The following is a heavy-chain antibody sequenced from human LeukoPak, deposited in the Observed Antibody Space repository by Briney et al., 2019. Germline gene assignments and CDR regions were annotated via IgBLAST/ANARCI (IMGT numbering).Heavy chain of an antibody. D-gene: IGHD6-13*01. J-gene: IGHJ4*02. V-gene: IGHV3-23*01. Sequence: GGSLRLSCAASGFTFGSSAMSWVRQAPGKGPEWVSTFSRSGTDTYYADSVKGRFTIFRDNSKNTLYLQMNSLRAEDTAVYYCAKGSLGSWYYFDYWGQGTLVTVSS. CDR2: FSRSGTDT. CDR1: GFTFGSSA. CDR3: AKGSLGSWYYFDY.